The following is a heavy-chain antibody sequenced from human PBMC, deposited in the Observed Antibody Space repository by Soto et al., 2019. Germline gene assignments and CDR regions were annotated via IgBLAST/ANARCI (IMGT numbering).Heavy chain of an antibody. CDR1: GYSSNSGYY. D-gene: IGHD6-13*01. J-gene: IGHJ4*02. CDR3: TRSLYASSWYAGN. Sequence: QXLTFGFSGYSSNSGYYWCWIRQAPGKGLEWIGSVYHIGTTSYNPSLKSRVTISLDTSKNQFSLTLSSVTAADTALYYCTRSLYASSWYAGNWGQGTRVTVYS. CDR2: VYHIGTT. V-gene: IGHV4-38-2*01.